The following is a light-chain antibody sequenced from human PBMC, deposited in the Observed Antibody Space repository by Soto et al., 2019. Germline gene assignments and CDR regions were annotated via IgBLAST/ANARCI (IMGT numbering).Light chain of an antibody. V-gene: IGLV2-14*01. J-gene: IGLJ2*01. CDR2: EVS. CDR3: SSYTSSFTVI. Sequence: QSALSQPASVSGSPGQSITISCTGTSSDVGGFEYVSWYQHQPGKAPKLIIYEVSNRPSGVSNRFSGSKSGNAASLTISGLQAEDEAEYYCSSYTSSFTVIFGGGTKLTVL. CDR1: SSDVGGFEY.